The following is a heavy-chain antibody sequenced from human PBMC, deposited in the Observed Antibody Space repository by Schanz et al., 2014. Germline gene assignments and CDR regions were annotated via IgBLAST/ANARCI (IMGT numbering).Heavy chain of an antibody. D-gene: IGHD2-15*01. CDR1: GFAFSNYA. CDR2: ISDDGSRR. V-gene: IGHV3-30*04. J-gene: IGHJ4*02. CDR3: ARDLAGGGNDV. Sequence: VQLVESGGGLVQPGGSLRLSCSASGFAFSNYAMHWVRQAPGKGLEWVAVISDDGSRRHYADFVTGRFTISRDNSKDTVYLQMNSLRAEDTAVYYCARDLAGGGNDVWGQGTLVTVSS.